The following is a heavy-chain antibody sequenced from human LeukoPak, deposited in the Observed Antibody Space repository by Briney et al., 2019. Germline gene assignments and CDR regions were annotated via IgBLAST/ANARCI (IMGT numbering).Heavy chain of an antibody. CDR3: VRDVGVVLGMNHFGS. CDR2: ISSSSTTI. Sequence: QAWGPLRLSCVASGFTFSTYNMNWVRQAPGKGLEWVSFISSSSTTIFYADSVRGRFTISRDNAENSLSLQMNSLRAEDTGLYYCVRDVGVVLGMNHFGSWGQGTLVSVSP. V-gene: IGHV3-48*04. D-gene: IGHD1-26*01. CDR1: GFTFSTYN. J-gene: IGHJ4*02.